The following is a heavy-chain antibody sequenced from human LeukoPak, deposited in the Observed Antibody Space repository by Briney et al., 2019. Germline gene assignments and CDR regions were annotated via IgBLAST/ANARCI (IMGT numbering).Heavy chain of an antibody. V-gene: IGHV3-69-1*01. CDR1: GFTFSDYY. Sequence: GGSLRLSCAASGFTFSDYYMNWVRQAPGKGLEWVSSTSTSSTLYYADSVKGRFTISRDNAKNSLFLQMNSLRAEDTAVYYCARGVFSSSTFDSWGQGILVTVSS. J-gene: IGHJ4*02. CDR3: ARGVFSSSTFDS. D-gene: IGHD6-6*01. CDR2: TSTSSTL.